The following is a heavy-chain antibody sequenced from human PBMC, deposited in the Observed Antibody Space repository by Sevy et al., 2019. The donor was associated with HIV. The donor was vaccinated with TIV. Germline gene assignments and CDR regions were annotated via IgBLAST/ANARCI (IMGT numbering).Heavy chain of an antibody. CDR3: ARGGDCSGGSCYDY. D-gene: IGHD2-15*01. V-gene: IGHV3-53*01. J-gene: IGHJ4*02. Sequence: GGSLRLSCAASGFTVSSNYMSWVRQAPGKGLEWVSVIYRGGSTFYADSVKGRFTISRDSSKNTLYLQVSSPRAEDTAVYYCARGGDCSGGSCYDYWGQGTLVTVSS. CDR1: GFTVSSNY. CDR2: IYRGGST.